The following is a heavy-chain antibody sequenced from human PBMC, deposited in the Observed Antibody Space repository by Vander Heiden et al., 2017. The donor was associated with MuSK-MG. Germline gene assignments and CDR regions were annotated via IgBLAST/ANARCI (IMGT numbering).Heavy chain of an antibody. CDR3: ARYYNFYAAHDY. Sequence: QVQLVQSGSELKEPGASVKISCKTSGYTFTSYHMSWVRQAPGQGFACMGVITTNTGTPMYAQGFTGRCVFSLDTSVSTAYLQLSSLKPADTAVSYCARYYNFYAAHDYWGQGTLVTVSS. CDR2: ITTNTGTP. D-gene: IGHD3-10*01. V-gene: IGHV7-4-1*02. J-gene: IGHJ4*02. CDR1: GYTFTSYH.